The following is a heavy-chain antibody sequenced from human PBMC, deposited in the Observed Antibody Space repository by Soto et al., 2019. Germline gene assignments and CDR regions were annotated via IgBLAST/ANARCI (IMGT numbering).Heavy chain of an antibody. CDR3: AREMVRGVGSDY. D-gene: IGHD3-10*01. CDR1: GYRFTSYG. CDR2: ISTYNGNT. Sequence: GESLKVSCKGSGYRFTSYGSSWVRKAPGQGLEWMGWISTYNGNTKYAQKLQGRVTMTTDTSTSTAYMELRSLRSDDTAVFYCAREMVRGVGSDYWGQGTLVTVSS. V-gene: IGHV1-18*01. J-gene: IGHJ4*02.